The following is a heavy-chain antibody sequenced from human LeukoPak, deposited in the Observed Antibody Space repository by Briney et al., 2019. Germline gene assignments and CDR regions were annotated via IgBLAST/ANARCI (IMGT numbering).Heavy chain of an antibody. CDR2: IIPIFGTA. V-gene: IGHV1-69*13. D-gene: IGHD4-17*01. Sequence: SVKVSCKASGGTFSSYAISWVRQAPGQGLEWMGGIIPIFGTANYAQKFQGRVTITAGESTSTAYMELSSLRSEDTAVYYCARSYGDYWYYFDYWGQGTLVTVSS. CDR3: ARSYGDYWYYFDY. CDR1: GGTFSSYA. J-gene: IGHJ4*02.